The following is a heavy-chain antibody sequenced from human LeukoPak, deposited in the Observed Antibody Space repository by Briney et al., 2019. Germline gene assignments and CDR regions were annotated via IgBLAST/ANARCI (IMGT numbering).Heavy chain of an antibody. D-gene: IGHD3-9*01. J-gene: IGHJ4*02. CDR3: ARDRYFIGFDY. Sequence: SETLSLTCTVSGGSISSSSYYWGWIRQPPGKGLEWIGSIYYSGSTYYNPSLKSRVTISVDTSKNQFSLKLSSVTAADTAVYYCARDRYFIGFDYWGQGTLVTVSS. CDR1: GGSISSSSYY. CDR2: IYYSGST. V-gene: IGHV4-39*02.